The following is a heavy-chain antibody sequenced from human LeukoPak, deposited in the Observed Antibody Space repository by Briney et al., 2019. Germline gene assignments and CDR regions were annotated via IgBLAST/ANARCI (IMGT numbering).Heavy chain of an antibody. Sequence: GGSLRLSCEASGFTFSSYWMHWVRQTPGKGLVWVSRINSDGSGTKYADSVKGRFTISRDNTKNTLKLQMNSLRVEDTGVYYCARDRAAFGVVQVAYWGQGILVTDSS. D-gene: IGHD3-3*01. CDR3: ARDRAAFGVVQVAY. CDR1: GFTFSSYW. J-gene: IGHJ4*02. V-gene: IGHV3-74*03. CDR2: INSDGSGT.